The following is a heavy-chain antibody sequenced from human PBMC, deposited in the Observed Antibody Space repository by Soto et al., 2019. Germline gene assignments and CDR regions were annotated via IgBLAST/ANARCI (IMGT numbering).Heavy chain of an antibody. V-gene: IGHV3-23*01. CDR1: GFTFSSYA. D-gene: IGHD3-10*01. CDR2: ISGSGGST. Sequence: PGGSLRLSCAASGFTFSSYAMSWVRQAPGKGLEWVSAISGSGGSTYYADSGKGLFTIYRNNYKNTLYLQMNSLRAEETAVYYCAKGLLWFGELLTSYYYGMYVWGQGTTVTVSS. CDR3: AKGLLWFGELLTSYYYGMYV. J-gene: IGHJ6*02.